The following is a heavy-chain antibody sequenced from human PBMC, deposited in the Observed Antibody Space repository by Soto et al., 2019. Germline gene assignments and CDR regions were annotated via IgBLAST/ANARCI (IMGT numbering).Heavy chain of an antibody. CDR2: INAGNGNT. CDR3: AGNLRPGYGDYFDY. J-gene: IGHJ4*02. V-gene: IGHV1-3*01. D-gene: IGHD4-17*01. Sequence: GASVKVSCKASEYTFTNYALHWVRQAPGQRLEWMGRINAGNGNTKYSQKFQGRIIITRDTSARTVYMELSSLRSEDTSVYYCAGNLRPGYGDYFDYWDQGTLVTVSS. CDR1: EYTFTNYA.